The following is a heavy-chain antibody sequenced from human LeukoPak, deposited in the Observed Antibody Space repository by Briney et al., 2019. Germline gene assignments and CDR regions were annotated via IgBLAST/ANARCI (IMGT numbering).Heavy chain of an antibody. CDR1: GFTFSSYG. V-gene: IGHV3-30*02. J-gene: IGHJ6*03. CDR3: ARDRRVRGVINYYYMDV. CDR2: IRYDGSDK. D-gene: IGHD3-10*01. Sequence: GGSLRLSCAASGFTFSSYGMHWVRQAPGKGLEWVAFIRYDGSDKYYADSVKGRFTISRDNAKNSLYLQMNSLRAEDTAVYYCARDRRVRGVINYYYMDVWGKGTTVTVSS.